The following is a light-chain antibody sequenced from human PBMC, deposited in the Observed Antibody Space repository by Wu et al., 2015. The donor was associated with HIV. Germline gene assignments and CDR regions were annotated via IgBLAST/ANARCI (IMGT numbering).Light chain of an antibody. CDR3: QQYANWPPLFS. J-gene: IGKJ2*03. CDR2: GAS. V-gene: IGKV3-15*01. CDR1: QSIGSS. Sequence: EIVLTQSPATLSLSPGERATLSCRASQSIGSSLAWYQQKPGQAPRLVVYGASNRATGIPARFSGSGSGTEFTLTISSLQSEDSAVYFCQQYANWPPLFSFGQGTKLEIK.